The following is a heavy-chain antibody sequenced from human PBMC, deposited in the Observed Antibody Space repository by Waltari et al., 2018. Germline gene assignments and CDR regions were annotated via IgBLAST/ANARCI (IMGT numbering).Heavy chain of an antibody. D-gene: IGHD5-18*01. CDR3: ARAPGGYSYGPTYYYYGMDV. Sequence: QVQLQESGPGLVKPSGTLSLTCTVSVGSISSYSWRWIRPPPGKAREWIGYIYYSGSTNYNHSLKSRVTISVDTSKNQFSLKLSSVTAADTAVYYCARAPGGYSYGPTYYYYGMDVWGQGTTVTVSS. V-gene: IGHV4-59*01. J-gene: IGHJ6*02. CDR2: IYYSGST. CDR1: VGSISSYS.